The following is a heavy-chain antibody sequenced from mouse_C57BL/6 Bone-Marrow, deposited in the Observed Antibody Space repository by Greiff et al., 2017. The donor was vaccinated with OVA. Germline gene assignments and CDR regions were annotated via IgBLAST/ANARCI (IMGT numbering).Heavy chain of an antibody. J-gene: IGHJ1*03. Sequence: QVQLQQPGAELVKPGASVKLSCKASGYTFTSYWMQWVKQRPGQGLEWIGEIDPSDSDTNYNQKFKGKATLTVDTSSSTAYMQLSSLTSEDSAVYYCAGDGYGSSYWYFDVWGTGTTVTVSS. CDR1: GYTFTSYW. CDR2: IDPSDSDT. D-gene: IGHD1-1*01. CDR3: AGDGYGSSYWYFDV. V-gene: IGHV1-50*01.